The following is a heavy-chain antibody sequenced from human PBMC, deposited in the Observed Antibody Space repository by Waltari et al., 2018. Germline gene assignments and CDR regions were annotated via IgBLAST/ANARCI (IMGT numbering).Heavy chain of an antibody. CDR1: GFTFDDYA. CDR2: ISWNSGSI. Sequence: EVQLVESGGGLVQPGRSLRLSCAASGFTFDDYAMHWVRQAPGKGLEWVSGISWNSGSIGYADAGKGRFTISRDNAKNSLYLQMNSLRAEDTALYYCAKAGQWLVVGSVDYWGQGTLVTVSS. J-gene: IGHJ4*02. V-gene: IGHV3-9*01. CDR3: AKAGQWLVVGSVDY. D-gene: IGHD6-19*01.